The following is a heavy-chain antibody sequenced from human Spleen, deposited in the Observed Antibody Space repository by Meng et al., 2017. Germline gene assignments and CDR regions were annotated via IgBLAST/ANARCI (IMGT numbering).Heavy chain of an antibody. Sequence: GESLKISCAASGFTFSNYAMNWVRQAPGKGLEWVSAISGSGDSTYYVDSVKGRFTLSRDNSKNTLYLQMNSLRAEDTAVYYCAKDRGTDYYDSSGYYPDAFDIWGQGTMVTVSS. V-gene: IGHV3-23*01. CDR3: AKDRGTDYYDSSGYYPDAFDI. J-gene: IGHJ3*02. D-gene: IGHD3-22*01. CDR1: GFTFSNYA. CDR2: ISGSGDST.